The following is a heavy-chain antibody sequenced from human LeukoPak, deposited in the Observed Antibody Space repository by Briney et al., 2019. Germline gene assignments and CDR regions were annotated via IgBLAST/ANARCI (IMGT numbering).Heavy chain of an antibody. J-gene: IGHJ6*02. D-gene: IGHD2-15*01. CDR1: GFTFSDYY. CDR2: ISYDGTNK. Sequence: GGSLRLSCAASGFTFSDYYMSWIRQAPGKGLEWVAVISYDGTNKYYADSLKGRFTISRDNSKNTLYLQMNSLRAEDTAVYYCARDRADCSGGTCSYYAMDVWGQGTTVTVSS. V-gene: IGHV3-30-3*01. CDR3: ARDRADCSGGTCSYYAMDV.